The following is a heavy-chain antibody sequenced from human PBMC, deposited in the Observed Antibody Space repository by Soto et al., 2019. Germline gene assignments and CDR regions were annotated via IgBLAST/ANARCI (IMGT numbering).Heavy chain of an antibody. Sequence: SETLSLTCAVYGGSFSDYTWNWIRQPPGKGLEWIGYIYYIGSTNSSPSLKSRVTMSVDTSKNQFSLKLSSVTAADTAVYYCASSSAGSYDFWSGYHASDPWGQGTLVTVSS. CDR1: GGSFSDYT. D-gene: IGHD3-3*01. CDR3: ASSSAGSYDFWSGYHASDP. CDR2: IYYIGST. V-gene: IGHV4-59*13. J-gene: IGHJ5*02.